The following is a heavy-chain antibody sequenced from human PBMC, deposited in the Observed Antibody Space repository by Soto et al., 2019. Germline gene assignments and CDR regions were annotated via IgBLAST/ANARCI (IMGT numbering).Heavy chain of an antibody. V-gene: IGHV3-21*01. D-gene: IGHD2-21*02. CDR2: ITSSTSYI. CDR1: GFTFSSYS. CDR3: ARGDTYGMDV. Sequence: GGALRLSCAASGFTFSSYSMNWVRQAPGKGLEWVSSITSSTSYIYYADSVKGRFTISRDNAKNSLYLQMNSLRAEDTAVYYCARGDTYGMDVWGQGTTVTAP. J-gene: IGHJ6*02.